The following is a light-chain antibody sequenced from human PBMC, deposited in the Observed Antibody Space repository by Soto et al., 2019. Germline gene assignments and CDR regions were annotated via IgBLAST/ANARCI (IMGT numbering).Light chain of an antibody. CDR2: DVS. V-gene: IGLV2-14*01. J-gene: IGLJ1*01. CDR3: SSYTSSSTLYV. CDR1: SSDVGGYNY. Sequence: QSVLTQPASVSGSPGQSITISCTGTSSDVGGYNYVSWYQQHPGKAPKLMIYDVSNRPSGVSNRFSGSKSGNTASLTISGFQAWDVSNYNCSSYTSSSTLYVFGTGTKVTV.